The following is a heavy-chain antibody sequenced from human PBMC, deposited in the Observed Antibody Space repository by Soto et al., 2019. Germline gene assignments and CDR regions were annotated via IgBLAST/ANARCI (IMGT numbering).Heavy chain of an antibody. Sequence: SETLSLSCTVSGDSISSFYWNWIRKYPGKGLEWIGYIYYSGSTYYNPSLKSRVTISVDTSKNQFSLKLSSVTAADTAVYYCARDDYGSGTHYYGMDVWGQGTTVTVSS. CDR3: ARDDYGSGTHYYGMDV. CDR1: GDSISSFY. V-gene: IGHV4-59*06. D-gene: IGHD4-17*01. CDR2: IYYSGST. J-gene: IGHJ6*02.